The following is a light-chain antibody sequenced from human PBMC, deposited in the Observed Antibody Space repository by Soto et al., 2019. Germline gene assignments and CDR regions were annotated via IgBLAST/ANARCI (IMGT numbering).Light chain of an antibody. CDR1: QSVSSID. CDR3: QQYGSSTKT. Sequence: TQSPGSLTLSPGERATLSCRASQSVSSIDLAWYQQKSAQAPRLLIYGASSRATGIPDRFSGSGSGTDFTLTISRLAPDDFAVDYCQQYGSSTKTFGQGTKADIK. CDR2: GAS. V-gene: IGKV3-20*01. J-gene: IGKJ1*01.